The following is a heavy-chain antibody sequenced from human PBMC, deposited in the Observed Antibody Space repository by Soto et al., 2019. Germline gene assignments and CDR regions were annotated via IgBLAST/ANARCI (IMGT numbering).Heavy chain of an antibody. J-gene: IGHJ4*02. CDR1: GYTFTSYG. CDR3: ATGLMREYSGYDLRTTSEQSQIDY. Sequence: ASVKVSCKASGYTFTSYGISWVRQAPGQGLEWTGWISAYNGNTNYAQKLQGRVTMTTDTSTSTAYMELRSLRSDDTAVYYCATGLMREYSGYDLRTTSEQSQIDYWGQGTLVTVSS. D-gene: IGHD5-12*01. V-gene: IGHV1-18*01. CDR2: ISAYNGNT.